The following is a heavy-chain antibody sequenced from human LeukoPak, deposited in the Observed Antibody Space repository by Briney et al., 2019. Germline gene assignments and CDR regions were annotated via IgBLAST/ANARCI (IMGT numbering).Heavy chain of an antibody. CDR1: GSTFSSYE. Sequence: GGSLRLSCAASGSTFSSYEMNWVRQAPGKGLEWVSDISSSGSTIYFADSVKGRFTISRDNAKDSLYLQMNSLRDEDTAVYYCARLEYYYVSGNYYKLFDYWGQGTLVTVCS. V-gene: IGHV3-48*03. D-gene: IGHD3-10*01. CDR2: ISSSGSTI. J-gene: IGHJ4*02. CDR3: ARLEYYYVSGNYYKLFDY.